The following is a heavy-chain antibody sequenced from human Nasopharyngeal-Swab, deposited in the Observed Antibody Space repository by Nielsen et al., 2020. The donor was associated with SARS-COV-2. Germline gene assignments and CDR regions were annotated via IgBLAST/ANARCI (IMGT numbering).Heavy chain of an antibody. J-gene: IGHJ3*02. D-gene: IGHD6-19*01. CDR3: AKLAGVSSGWYSSETLDI. V-gene: IGHV3-9*01. CDR1: GFTFDDYA. Sequence: SLKISCAASGFTFDDYAMHWVRQAPGKGPEWVSGISWNSGSIGYADSVKGRFTISRDNAKNSLYLQMNSLRAEDTALYYCAKLAGVSSGWYSSETLDIWGQGTMVTVSS. CDR2: ISWNSGSI.